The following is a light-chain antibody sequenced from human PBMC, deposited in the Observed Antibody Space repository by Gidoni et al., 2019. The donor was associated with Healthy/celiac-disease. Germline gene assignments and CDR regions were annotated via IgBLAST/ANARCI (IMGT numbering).Light chain of an antibody. Sequence: EIVLTHAPATLSLSPGERATLSCRASQSVSSYLAWYQQKTGQAPRLLIYDASNRATGIPARFSGSWSGTDFTLTISSLEPEDFAVYYCQQRSNWPPSLTFGGXTKVEIK. CDR1: QSVSSY. J-gene: IGKJ4*01. CDR3: QQRSNWPPSLT. CDR2: DAS. V-gene: IGKV3-11*01.